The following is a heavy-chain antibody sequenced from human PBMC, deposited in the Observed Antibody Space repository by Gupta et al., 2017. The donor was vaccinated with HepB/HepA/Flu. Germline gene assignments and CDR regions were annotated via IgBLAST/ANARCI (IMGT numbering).Heavy chain of an antibody. V-gene: IGHV1-2*04. CDR2: SNPNSGGT. Sequence: QVQLVQSGAEVKKPGASVKVSCKASGYTFAGYYMTRVRQAPGQGLEWMGWSNPNSGGTNYAQKFQGWVTMTRDTSISTAYTELSRLRSDDTAVYYCARELGYSSSWYYFDYWGQGTLVTVSS. CDR3: ARELGYSSSWYYFDY. D-gene: IGHD6-13*01. J-gene: IGHJ4*02. CDR1: GYTFAGYY.